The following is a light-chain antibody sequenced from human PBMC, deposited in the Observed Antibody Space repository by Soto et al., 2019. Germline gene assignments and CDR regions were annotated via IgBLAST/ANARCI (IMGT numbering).Light chain of an antibody. CDR1: QDIRND. J-gene: IGKJ1*01. CDR2: AAS. V-gene: IGKV1-6*01. Sequence: AIQMTQSPSSPSASVGDSVTITCRASQDIRNDLGWYQQKPGKAPKLLIFAASSLQSGVPSRFSGSGSGTDFTLTISSLQPEDFATYYCLQDYNYPRTFGQGTKVDIK. CDR3: LQDYNYPRT.